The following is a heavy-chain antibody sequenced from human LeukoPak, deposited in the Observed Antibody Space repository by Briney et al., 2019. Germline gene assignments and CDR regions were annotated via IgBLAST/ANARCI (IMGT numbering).Heavy chain of an antibody. CDR3: ARPESGINGRNFDY. V-gene: IGHV1-69*05. J-gene: IGHJ4*02. CDR1: GGTFSSYA. D-gene: IGHD3-10*01. CDR2: IIPIFGTA. Sequence: ASVKVSCKASGGTFSSYAISWVRQAPGQGLEWMGGIIPIFGTANYAQKFQGRVTITTDESTSTAYMELSSLRSEDTAVYYCARPESGINGRNFDYWGQGTLVTVSS.